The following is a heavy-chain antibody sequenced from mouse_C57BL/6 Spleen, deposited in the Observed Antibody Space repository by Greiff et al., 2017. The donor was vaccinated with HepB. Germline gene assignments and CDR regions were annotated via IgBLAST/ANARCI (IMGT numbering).Heavy chain of an antibody. J-gene: IGHJ2*01. CDR2: IDPETGGT. CDR1: GYTFTDYE. V-gene: IGHV1-15*01. CDR3: TRGYYYGSYYFDH. D-gene: IGHD1-1*01. Sequence: VQLQQSGAELVRPGASVTLSCKASGYTFTDYEMHWVKQTPVHGLEWIGAIDPETGGTAYNQKFKGKAILTADKSSSTAYMELRSLTSEDSAVYYCTRGYYYGSYYFDHWGQGTTLTVSS.